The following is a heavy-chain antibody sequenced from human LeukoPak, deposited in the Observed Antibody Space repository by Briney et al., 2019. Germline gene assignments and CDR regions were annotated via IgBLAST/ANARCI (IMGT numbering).Heavy chain of an antibody. J-gene: IGHJ4*02. D-gene: IGHD1-7*01. CDR2: INSGGSST. CDR1: GFTFSSHD. CDR3: ARAHNWKYGTFDY. V-gene: IGHV3-74*01. Sequence: GGSLRLSCATSGFTFSSHDMNWVRQAPGKGLVWVSRINSGGSSTSYADSVKGRFTISRDNAKNSLYLQMNSLRAEDTAVYYCARAHNWKYGTFDYWGQGTLVTVSS.